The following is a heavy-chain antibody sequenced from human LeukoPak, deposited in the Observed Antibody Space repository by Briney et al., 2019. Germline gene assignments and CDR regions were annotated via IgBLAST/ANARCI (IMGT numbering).Heavy chain of an antibody. CDR1: GFTFSSYA. CDR2: ISGSGGST. D-gene: IGHD3-10*01. CDR3: AKDGGSGSYYNEGKWFDP. Sequence: GGSLRLSCAASGFTFSSYAMSWVRQAPGKGLEWVSGISGSGGSTYYADFVKGRFTISRDNSKNTLYLRMNSLRAEDTAVYYCAKDGGSGSYYNEGKWFDPWGQGTLVTVSS. J-gene: IGHJ5*02. V-gene: IGHV3-23*01.